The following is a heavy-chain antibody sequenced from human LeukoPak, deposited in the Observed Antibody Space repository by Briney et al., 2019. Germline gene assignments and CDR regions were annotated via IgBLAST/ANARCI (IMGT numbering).Heavy chain of an antibody. CDR3: AREKSVTGSPYYFDY. CDR2: IYTSGST. CDR1: GGSISSGSYY. Sequence: PSETLSLTCTVSGGSISSGSYYWSWIRQPAGKGLEWIGRIYTSGSTNYNPSLKSRVTISVDTSKNQFSLKLSSVTAADTAVYYCAREKSVTGSPYYFDYWGQGTLVTVSS. V-gene: IGHV4-61*02. J-gene: IGHJ4*02. D-gene: IGHD3-9*01.